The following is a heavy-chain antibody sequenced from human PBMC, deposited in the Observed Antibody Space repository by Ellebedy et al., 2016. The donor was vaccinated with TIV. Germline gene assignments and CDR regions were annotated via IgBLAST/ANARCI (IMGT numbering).Heavy chain of an antibody. CDR3: AREDYDSRGVFDY. D-gene: IGHD3-22*01. CDR1: GFTVRTYY. V-gene: IGHV3-66*01. Sequence: GESLKISCAASGFTVRTYYMSWVRQAPGEGLEWVSLIYGGVSTSYADSVKGRFTVSRDIYKNTLYLQMNSLRAEDTDVYYCAREDYDSRGVFDYWGQGALVTVSS. CDR2: IYGGVST. J-gene: IGHJ4*02.